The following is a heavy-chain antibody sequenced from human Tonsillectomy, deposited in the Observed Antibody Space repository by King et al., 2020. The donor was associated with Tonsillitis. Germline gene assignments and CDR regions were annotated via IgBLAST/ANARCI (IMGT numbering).Heavy chain of an antibody. CDR3: AKDMYTSRWYGVFDY. J-gene: IGHJ4*02. Sequence: VQLQESGGGLVQPGGSLRLSCEASEFTFTNYAMNWVRQAPGKGLEWVSVISGSGGSTDYADSVKGRFTISRDNSKNTLYLQMNSLRVEDTAVYYCAKDMYTSRWYGVFDYWGQGTLVTVSS. D-gene: IGHD6-13*01. CDR2: ISGSGGST. CDR1: EFTFTNYA. V-gene: IGHV3-23*01.